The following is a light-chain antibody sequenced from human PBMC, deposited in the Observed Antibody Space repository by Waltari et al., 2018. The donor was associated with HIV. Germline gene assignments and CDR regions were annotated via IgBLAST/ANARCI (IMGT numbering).Light chain of an antibody. CDR3: SAYAGSTYV. J-gene: IGLJ1*01. V-gene: IGLV2-8*01. CDR1: TSDVGAYNY. Sequence: QSALTQPPSASGSPGQSVTISCTGTTSDVGAYNYVSWYQQHPGKAPKLMIYEVNKLPSGVPDRFSGSKSGNTASLTVSGLQTEDEADYYCSAYAGSTYVFGTGTTITVL. CDR2: EVN.